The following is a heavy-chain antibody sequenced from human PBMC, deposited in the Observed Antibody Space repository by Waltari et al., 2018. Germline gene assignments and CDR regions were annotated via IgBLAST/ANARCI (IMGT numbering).Heavy chain of an antibody. Sequence: EVQLVESGGGLVQPGGSLRLSCVASGFILSTYWMDWVRQGPGKGLVWVTRSNSDGRSTPYADSVKGRFTISRDNAKNTLYRHMSSLRAEDTAVYYCVRENIAAAGHESWGQGTLVTVSS. CDR3: VRENIAAAGHES. CDR1: GFILSTYW. V-gene: IGHV3-74*01. J-gene: IGHJ5*02. D-gene: IGHD6-13*01. CDR2: SNSDGRST.